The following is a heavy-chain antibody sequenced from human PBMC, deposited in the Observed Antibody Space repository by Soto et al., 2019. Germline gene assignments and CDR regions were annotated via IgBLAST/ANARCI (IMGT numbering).Heavy chain of an antibody. CDR3: ARDRTAAHYFDY. CDR2: IWSDGSNQ. Sequence: QVQLVESGGGVVQPGRSLRLSCAASGFTFNNYGMHWVRQAPGKGLEWVAVIWSDGSNQYYADSVKGRFTISRDNSKNTLYLQMSSPRAEDTAVYYCARDRTAAHYFDYWGQGTLVTVSS. V-gene: IGHV3-33*01. CDR1: GFTFNNYG. J-gene: IGHJ4*02. D-gene: IGHD2-15*01.